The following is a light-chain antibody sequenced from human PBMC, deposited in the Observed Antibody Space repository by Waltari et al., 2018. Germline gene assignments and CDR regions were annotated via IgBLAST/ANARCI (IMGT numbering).Light chain of an antibody. Sequence: IVLTQSPATLSLFPGERATLSCRASQSVRSYLAWYQQKPGQAPRLLIYDTSYRATGVPVRFSGSGSGTDYTLTISSLEPEDVAVYYCQHRSVWPLTFGGGTKVEMK. CDR2: DTS. CDR3: QHRSVWPLT. J-gene: IGKJ4*01. V-gene: IGKV3-11*01. CDR1: QSVRSY.